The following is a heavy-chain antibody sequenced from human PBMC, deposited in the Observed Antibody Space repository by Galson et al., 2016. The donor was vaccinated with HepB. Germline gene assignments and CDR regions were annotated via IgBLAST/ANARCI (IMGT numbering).Heavy chain of an antibody. CDR3: AREVLFSSGYYDVFDL. J-gene: IGHJ3*01. V-gene: IGHV1-18*04. D-gene: IGHD3-22*01. Sequence: SCKASGYTFTTFGITWVRQAPGQGPEWMGWISGYNGNTQYARKFQDRVTMTTDTSTTTAYLQGRSLRPDDTAVYYCAREVLFSSGYYDVFDLWGQGTMVTVSP. CDR2: ISGYNGNT. CDR1: GYTFTTFG.